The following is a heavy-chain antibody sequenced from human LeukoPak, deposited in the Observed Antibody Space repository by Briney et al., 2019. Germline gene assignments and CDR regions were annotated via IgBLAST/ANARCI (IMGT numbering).Heavy chain of an antibody. V-gene: IGHV1-18*01. CDR1: GYTFTSYG. CDR2: ISAYNGNT. J-gene: IGHJ4*02. Sequence: GASVKVSCKASGYTFTSYGISWVRQAPGQGLEWMGWISAYNGNTNYAQKLQGRVTMTTDTSTSTAYMELRSLRSDDTAVYYCARDWMTHYYDSSGLGHTDYWGQGTLVTVSS. CDR3: ARDWMTHYYDSSGLGHTDY. D-gene: IGHD3-22*01.